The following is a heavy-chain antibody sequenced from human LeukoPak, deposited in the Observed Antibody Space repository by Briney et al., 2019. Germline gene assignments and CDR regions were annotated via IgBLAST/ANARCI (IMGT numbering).Heavy chain of an antibody. CDR2: IYPGDSDT. D-gene: IGHD4-17*01. Sequence: GESLKISCKGSGYSFPNYWIAWVRQMPGKGLEWMGIIYPGDSDTRYSPSFQGQVTISADKSINTAYLQWSSLKASDTAMYYCARQGDYDLDYWGLGTLVTVSS. V-gene: IGHV5-51*01. CDR1: GYSFPNYW. J-gene: IGHJ4*02. CDR3: ARQGDYDLDY.